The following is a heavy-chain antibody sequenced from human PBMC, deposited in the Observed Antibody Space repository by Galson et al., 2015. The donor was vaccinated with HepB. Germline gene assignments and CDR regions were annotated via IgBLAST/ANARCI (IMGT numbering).Heavy chain of an antibody. CDR3: ARTGGVPGAR. J-gene: IGHJ4*02. V-gene: IGHV6-1*01. Sequence: AISGDSVSSNSAAWNWIRQSPSRGLEWLGRTYYRSKWFNDYAVSVRGRITIKPDTSKNQFALQLNSVTPEDTAVYYCARTGGVPGARWGQGTLVTVSS. CDR2: TYYRSKWFN. D-gene: IGHD2-8*02. CDR1: GDSVSSNSAA.